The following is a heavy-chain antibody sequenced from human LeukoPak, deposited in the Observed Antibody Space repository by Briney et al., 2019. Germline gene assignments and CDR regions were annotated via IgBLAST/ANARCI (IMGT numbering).Heavy chain of an antibody. J-gene: IGHJ4*02. Sequence: SETLSLTCAVYGGSFSGYYWSWIRQPPGKGLEWIGEINHSGSTNYNPSLKSRVTISVDTSENQFSLKLSSVTAADTAVYYCARLTWSGYDTKYHYYFDYWGQGTLVTVSS. CDR3: ARLTWSGYDTKYHYYFDY. CDR1: GGSFSGYY. CDR2: INHSGST. V-gene: IGHV4-34*01. D-gene: IGHD3-3*01.